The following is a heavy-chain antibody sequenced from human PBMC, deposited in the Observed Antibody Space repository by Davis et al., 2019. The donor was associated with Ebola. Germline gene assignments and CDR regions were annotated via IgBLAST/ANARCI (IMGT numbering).Heavy chain of an antibody. J-gene: IGHJ3*02. Sequence: GESLKISCAASGFTVSSNYMSWVRQAPGKGLEWVSAIYSGGSTYYADSVKGRFTISRDNSKNTLYLQMNSLRAEDTAVYYCAKDPPTSELDAFDIWGQGTMVTVSS. CDR2: IYSGGST. D-gene: IGHD1-26*01. V-gene: IGHV3-53*01. CDR1: GFTVSSNY. CDR3: AKDPPTSELDAFDI.